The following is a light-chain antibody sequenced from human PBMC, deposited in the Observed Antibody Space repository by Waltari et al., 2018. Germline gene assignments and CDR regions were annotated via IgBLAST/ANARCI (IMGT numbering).Light chain of an antibody. CDR3: QAWDSSTGV. V-gene: IGLV3-1*01. CDR2: QDN. J-gene: IGLJ1*01. CDR1: KLGDTF. Sequence: SYDLAQPPSVSVSPGQTANITCSGNKLGDTFASWYQQKSGQSPVLVIYQDNKRPSGIPERFSGSNSGNTATLTISGTQALDEVDYYCQAWDSSTGVFGTGTKVIVL.